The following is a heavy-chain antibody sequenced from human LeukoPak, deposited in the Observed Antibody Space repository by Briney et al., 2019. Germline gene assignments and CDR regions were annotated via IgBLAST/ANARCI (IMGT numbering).Heavy chain of an antibody. J-gene: IGHJ4*02. V-gene: IGHV4-34*01. CDR2: INHSGST. D-gene: IGHD3-9*01. CDR3: ARGGRYFDWLLSYYFDY. Sequence: SSETLSLTCAVYGGSFSGYYWSWIRQPPGKGLEWIGEINHSGSTNYNPSLKSRVTISVDTSKNQFSLKLSSVTAADTAVYYCARGGRYFDWLLSYYFDYWGQGTLVTVSS. CDR1: GGSFSGYY.